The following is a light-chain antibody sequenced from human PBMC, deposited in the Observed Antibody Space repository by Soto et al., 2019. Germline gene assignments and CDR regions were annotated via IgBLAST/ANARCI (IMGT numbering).Light chain of an antibody. J-gene: IGKJ1*01. CDR2: GAS. V-gene: IGKV3D-7*01. CDR3: QQDYNLPWT. CDR1: QSVSSNN. Sequence: EIVMTQSPATLSLSPGERATLSCRASQSVSSNNLSWYQQKPGQAPRLLIYGASTRATDIPARFSGSGSGTDFTLTISSLQPEDFAVSCCQQDYNLPWTFGQGTRVDIK.